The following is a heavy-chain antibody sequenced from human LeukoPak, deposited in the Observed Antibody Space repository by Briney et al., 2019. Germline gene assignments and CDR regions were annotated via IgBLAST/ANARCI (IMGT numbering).Heavy chain of an antibody. V-gene: IGHV3-23*01. J-gene: IGHJ4*02. D-gene: IGHD3-16*01. CDR2: ISGSGGST. CDR1: GFTFSSYA. Sequence: GGSLRLSCAASGFTFSSYAMSWVRQAPGKGLEWVSAISGSGGSTYYADSVKGRFTISRDNSKNTLYLQMNSLRAEDTAVYYCARLGGETTRFDLWGQGALVTVSS. CDR3: ARLGGETTRFDL.